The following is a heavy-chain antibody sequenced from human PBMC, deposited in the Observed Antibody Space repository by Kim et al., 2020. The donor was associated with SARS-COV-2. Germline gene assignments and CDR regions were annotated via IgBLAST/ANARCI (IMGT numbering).Heavy chain of an antibody. CDR3: ARVHITMIVVVIRGAHYCDY. CDR1: GGSISSSSYY. CDR2: IYYSGST. D-gene: IGHD3-22*01. V-gene: IGHV4-39*01. Sequence: SETLSLTCTVSGGSISSSSYYWGWIRQPPGKGLEWIGSIYYSGSTYYNPSLKSRVTISVDTSKNQFSLKLSSVTAADTAVYYCARVHITMIVVVIRGAHYCDYGGQGNLVTVST. J-gene: IGHJ4*02.